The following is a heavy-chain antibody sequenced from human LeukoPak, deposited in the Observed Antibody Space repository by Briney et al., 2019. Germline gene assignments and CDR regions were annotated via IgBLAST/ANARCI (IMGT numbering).Heavy chain of an antibody. J-gene: IGHJ5*02. V-gene: IGHV3-74*01. CDR3: ARDPRNKGFDP. Sequence: GGSLRLSCAASGLTFSSYAMNWVRQAPGKGLVWVSCISGDGSDTRYADSVKGRFTISRDNAKNTLYLQMNSLRLEDTAVYYCARDPRNKGFDPWGQGTLVTVSS. CDR2: ISGDGSDT. CDR1: GLTFSSYA. D-gene: IGHD1/OR15-1a*01.